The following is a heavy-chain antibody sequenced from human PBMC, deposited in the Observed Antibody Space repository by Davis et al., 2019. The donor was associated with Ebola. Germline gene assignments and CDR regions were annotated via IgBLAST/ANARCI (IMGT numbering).Heavy chain of an antibody. J-gene: IGHJ6*02. CDR2: IYYVGTT. V-gene: IGHV4-59*01. Sequence: GSLRLSCTVSGDSINGYYWTWIRQPPGEGMEYIGYIYYVGTTDYNPSHKSRVTMSVDMSKNQFSLNLNSVTAADTAIYYCARVRGTLARFYGMDVWGQGTTVTVSS. D-gene: IGHD3-10*01. CDR1: GDSINGYY. CDR3: ARVRGTLARFYGMDV.